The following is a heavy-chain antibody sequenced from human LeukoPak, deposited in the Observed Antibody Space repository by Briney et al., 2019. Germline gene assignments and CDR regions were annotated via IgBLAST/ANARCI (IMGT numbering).Heavy chain of an antibody. V-gene: IGHV3-23*01. Sequence: GGSLRLSCAASGFTFSSYAMSWVRQAPGKGLKWVSGISGSGVSTYYTDSVKGRFTVSRDNSKNTMFLQMNSQRAEDTAVYYCAKGLYGDTFLNWFDPWGQGTLVTVSS. D-gene: IGHD2-21*01. CDR3: AKGLYGDTFLNWFDP. J-gene: IGHJ5*02. CDR2: ISGSGVST. CDR1: GFTFSSYA.